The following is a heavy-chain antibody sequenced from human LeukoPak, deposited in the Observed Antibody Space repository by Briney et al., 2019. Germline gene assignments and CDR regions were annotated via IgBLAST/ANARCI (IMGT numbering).Heavy chain of an antibody. D-gene: IGHD4-11*01. J-gene: IGHJ4*02. CDR2: INHSGST. CDR3: ARAEINDYNRY. CDR1: GGSISSTIYY. Sequence: NPSETLSLTCTVSGGSISSTIYYWGWIRQPPGKGLEWIGEINHSGSTNYNPSLKSRVTISIDTSKNQIFLKLRSTTAADTAHYYCARAEINDYNRYWGQGILVIVSS. V-gene: IGHV4-39*07.